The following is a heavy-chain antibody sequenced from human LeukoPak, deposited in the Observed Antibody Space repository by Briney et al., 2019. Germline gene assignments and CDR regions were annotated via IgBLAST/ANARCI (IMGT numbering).Heavy chain of an antibody. J-gene: IGHJ6*02. CDR3: SASLKTYCSGGKCHSDYYYYGMDV. D-gene: IGHD2-15*01. V-gene: IGHV3-73*01. Sequence: PGGSLRLSCAASGFTFAGSVIHWVRQASGKGLEWVGRIRSKASSYATAYAASVEGRFTISRDDSKNTAFLQMNALKTEDSAVYYCSASLKTYCSGGKCHSDYYYYGMDVWGQGTTVTVSS. CDR2: IRSKASSYAT. CDR1: GFTFAGSV.